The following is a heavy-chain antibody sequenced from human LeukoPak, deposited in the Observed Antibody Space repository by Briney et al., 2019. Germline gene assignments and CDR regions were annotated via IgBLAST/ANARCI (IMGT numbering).Heavy chain of an antibody. J-gene: IGHJ3*02. Sequence: PSETLSLTCTVSGGSISSGGYYWNWIRQHPGKGLELIGYIYYSGTTYYNPSLKSRVTISLDTSKNQFSLRLSSVTAADTAVYYCARYIIGGGTFHIWGQGTMVTVSS. CDR2: IYYSGTT. V-gene: IGHV4-31*03. CDR3: ARYIIGGGTFHI. D-gene: IGHD3-16*01. CDR1: GGSISSGGYY.